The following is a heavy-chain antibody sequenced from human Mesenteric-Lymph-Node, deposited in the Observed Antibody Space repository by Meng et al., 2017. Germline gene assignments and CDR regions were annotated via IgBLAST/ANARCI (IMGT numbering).Heavy chain of an antibody. D-gene: IGHD3-10*01. CDR3: ARGTPGRSYSDY. J-gene: IGHJ4*02. CDR2: IIPIFGTA. CDR1: GYTFTSYA. Sequence: QWRRVQSGVEVKRPGASVKVSCKASGYTFTSYAINWVRQAPGQGLEWMGGIIPIFGTANYAQKFQGRVTMTTDTHTSTAFMELRSLRSDDTAVYYCARGTPGRSYSDYWGQGTLVTVSS. V-gene: IGHV1-69*06.